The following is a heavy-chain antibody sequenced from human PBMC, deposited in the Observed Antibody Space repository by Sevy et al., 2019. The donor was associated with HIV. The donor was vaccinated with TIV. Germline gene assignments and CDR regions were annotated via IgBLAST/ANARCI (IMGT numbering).Heavy chain of an antibody. Sequence: GGSLRLSCAASEFTFSDYRMHWVRQAPGKGLEWVAIISYDGRNNKYNGDSVKGRFTITRDNSKNTVYLQMNTLRAEDTAIYYCARDRGEILSSAFDYWGQGTLVTVSS. D-gene: IGHD3-16*01. CDR1: EFTFSDYR. V-gene: IGHV3-30*04. CDR3: ARDRGEILSSAFDY. CDR2: ISYDGRNNK. J-gene: IGHJ4*02.